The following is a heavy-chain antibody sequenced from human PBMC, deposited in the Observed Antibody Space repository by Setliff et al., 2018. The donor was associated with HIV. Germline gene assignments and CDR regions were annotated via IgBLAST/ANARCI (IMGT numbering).Heavy chain of an antibody. CDR2: IYYIGNT. CDR1: GGSISGYY. CDR3: ARGAYRFDS. V-gene: IGHV4-59*12. Sequence: PSETLSLTCTVSGGSISGYYWSWIRQPPGKGLEWIGYIYYIGNTNYNPSLKGRVTLSVDTSKNQFSLTLRSLTAADTAVYYCARGAYRFDSWGQGNLVTVSS. J-gene: IGHJ5*01. D-gene: IGHD2-2*01.